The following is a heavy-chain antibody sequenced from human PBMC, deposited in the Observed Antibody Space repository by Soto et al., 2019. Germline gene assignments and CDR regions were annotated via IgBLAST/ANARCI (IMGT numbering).Heavy chain of an antibody. CDR2: SYYSGFT. V-gene: IGHV4-30-4*01. CDR1: GGSISSGDYY. CDR3: ARSDNYAPFDH. Sequence: QVQLQESGPGLLKPSQTLSLTCTVSGGSISSGDYYWSWIRQPPGKGLEWIGYSYYSGFTYYNPSLISRLTMSVDTSKTQFSLKLSSVIAADTAVYSCARSDNYAPFDHWGHGTLVTVSS. D-gene: IGHD4-4*01. J-gene: IGHJ4*01.